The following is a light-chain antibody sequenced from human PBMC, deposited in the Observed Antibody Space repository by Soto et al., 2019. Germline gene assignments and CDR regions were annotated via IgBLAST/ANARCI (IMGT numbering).Light chain of an antibody. CDR2: GAS. CDR3: QQYGSSPQT. V-gene: IGKV3-20*01. Sequence: EIVLTQSPGTLSLSPGERATLSCRASQSVSSSYLAWYQQKPGQASRLLIYGASRRATGIPDRFSGSGSGTDFTLTISRLEPEDFAVYYCQQYGSSPQTFGQGTRLEIK. J-gene: IGKJ5*01. CDR1: QSVSSSY.